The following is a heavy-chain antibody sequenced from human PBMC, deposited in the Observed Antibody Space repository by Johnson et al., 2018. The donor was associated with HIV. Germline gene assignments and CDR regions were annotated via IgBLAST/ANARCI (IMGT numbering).Heavy chain of an antibody. D-gene: IGHD1-1*01. CDR2: IKQDGSEK. CDR1: GFTFSSYW. J-gene: IGHJ3*01. Sequence: EVQLVESGGGVVRPGGSLRLSCAASGFTFSSYWMSWVRQAPGKGLEWVANIKQDGSEKYYVDSVKGRFTISRDNAKNTLYLQMTSLRAEDTAVYFCAREMVTTGFRAVDLWGQGTMVTVSS. V-gene: IGHV3-7*01. CDR3: AREMVTTGFRAVDL.